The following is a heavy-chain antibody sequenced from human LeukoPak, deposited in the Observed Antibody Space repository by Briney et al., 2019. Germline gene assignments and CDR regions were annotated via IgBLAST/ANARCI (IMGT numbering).Heavy chain of an antibody. CDR3: ARLRFGELGDWYDP. V-gene: IGHV3-23*01. Sequence: GGSLRLSCAASGFTFSSYAMSWVRQAPGKGLEWVSAISGSGGSTYYADSVKGRFTISRDNSKNTLYLQMNSLRAEDTAVYYCARLRFGELGDWYDPWGQGTLVTVSS. D-gene: IGHD3-10*01. J-gene: IGHJ5*02. CDR1: GFTFSSYA. CDR2: ISGSGGST.